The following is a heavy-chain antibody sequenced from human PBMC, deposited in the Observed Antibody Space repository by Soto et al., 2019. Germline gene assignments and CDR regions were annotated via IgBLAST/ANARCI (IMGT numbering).Heavy chain of an antibody. D-gene: IGHD3-9*01. V-gene: IGHV3-48*02. CDR3: VREDILGVRSLDY. CDR2: ISSGSKTI. Sequence: GSLRLSCAASGFTFSGYSVNWVRQAPGKGLEWVSYISSGSKTIYYADSVKGRFIVSRDNAKNSQYLQMNSLRDEDTAVYYCVREDILGVRSLDYWGQGTLVTVSS. J-gene: IGHJ4*02. CDR1: GFTFSGYS.